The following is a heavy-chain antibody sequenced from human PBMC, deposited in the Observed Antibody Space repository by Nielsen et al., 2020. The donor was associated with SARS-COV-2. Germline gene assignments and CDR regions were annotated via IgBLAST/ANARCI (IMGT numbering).Heavy chain of an antibody. V-gene: IGHV1-2*06. CDR3: ARVRSSSGIWFDP. CDR1: GYTFTSYY. J-gene: IGHJ5*02. CDR2: VNPNSGAT. Sequence: ASVKVSCKASGYTFTSYYMHWERQAPGQGPEWMGRVNPNSGATNYAQKFQGRVTLTRDTSINTTYMELNRLTSDDTAVYYCARVRSSSGIWFDPWGQGTLVVVSS. D-gene: IGHD3-10*01.